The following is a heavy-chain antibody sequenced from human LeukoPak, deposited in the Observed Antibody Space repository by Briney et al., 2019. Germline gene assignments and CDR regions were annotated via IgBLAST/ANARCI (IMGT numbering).Heavy chain of an antibody. V-gene: IGHV1-2*06. Sequence: GASVKVSCKASGYTFIDYYIHWVRQAPGQGLEWMGRINPRSGGTNYAQNFQGRVTMTRDTSISTAYMELSRLTSDDTAVYYCARDQGYSNYYTDLWGKGTTVTVSS. CDR1: GYTFIDYY. CDR3: ARDQGYSNYYTDL. CDR2: INPRSGGT. D-gene: IGHD4-11*01. J-gene: IGHJ6*03.